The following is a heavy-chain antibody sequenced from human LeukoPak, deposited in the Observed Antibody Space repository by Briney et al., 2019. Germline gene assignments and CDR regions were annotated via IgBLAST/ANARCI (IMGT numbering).Heavy chain of an antibody. Sequence: SETLSLTCTVSGGSISSGSYYWSWIRQPAGKGLEWIGRIYISGSTNYNPSLKSRVTISVDTSKNQFSLKLSSVTAADTAVYYCARGPYYDYVWGTFYPLDPWGQGTLVIVSS. D-gene: IGHD3-16*01. J-gene: IGHJ5*02. CDR2: IYISGST. V-gene: IGHV4-61*02. CDR3: ARGPYYDYVWGTFYPLDP. CDR1: GGSISSGSYY.